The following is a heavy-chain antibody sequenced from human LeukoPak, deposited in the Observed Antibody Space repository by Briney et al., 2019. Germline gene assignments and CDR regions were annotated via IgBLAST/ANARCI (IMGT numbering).Heavy chain of an antibody. CDR2: ISAYNGNT. D-gene: IGHD6-19*01. J-gene: IGHJ4*02. Sequence: ASVRVSCTASGYTFTSYGISWVRQAPGQGGGRMGWISAYNGNTNYTQKLQGRVTITTDTSTSTAYMELRSLRSDDTAVYYCARGRQWLVDFDYWGQGTLVTVSS. V-gene: IGHV1-18*01. CDR1: GYTFTSYG. CDR3: ARGRQWLVDFDY.